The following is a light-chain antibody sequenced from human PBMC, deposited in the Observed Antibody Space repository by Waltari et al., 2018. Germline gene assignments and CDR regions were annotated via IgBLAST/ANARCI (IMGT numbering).Light chain of an antibody. Sequence: EIVLTQPPGTLSLFSGERATLSCRASQRISSSYLAWYQQKPGQAPRLLIYGASSRATGIPDRFSGSGSGTDFTLTISRLEPEDFAVYYCQQYGSSIFTFGPGTKVDIK. V-gene: IGKV3-20*01. CDR3: QQYGSSIFT. CDR1: QRISSSY. CDR2: GAS. J-gene: IGKJ3*01.